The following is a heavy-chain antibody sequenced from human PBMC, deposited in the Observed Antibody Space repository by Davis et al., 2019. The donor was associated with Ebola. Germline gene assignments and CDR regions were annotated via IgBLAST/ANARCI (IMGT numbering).Heavy chain of an antibody. CDR2: ISYDGSNK. CDR1: GFTFSSYA. CDR3: ARVPDWLVEYFDY. Sequence: PGGSLRLSCAASGFTFSSYAMHWVRQAPGKGLEWVAVISYDGSNKYYADSVKGRFTISRDNSKNTLYLQMNSLRAEDTAVYYCARVPDWLVEYFDYWGQGTLVTVSS. J-gene: IGHJ4*02. D-gene: IGHD3/OR15-3a*01. V-gene: IGHV3-30-3*01.